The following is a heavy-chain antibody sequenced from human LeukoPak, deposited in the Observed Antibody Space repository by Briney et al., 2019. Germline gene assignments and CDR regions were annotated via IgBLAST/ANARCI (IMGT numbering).Heavy chain of an antibody. CDR1: GGSISSGGYY. CDR3: ARLNIVDDAFDI. Sequence: SETLSLICTVSGGSISSGGYYWSWIRQHPGKGLEWIGYIYYSGSTYYNPSLKSRVTISVDTSKNQFSLKLSSVTAADTAVYYCARLNIVDDAFDIWGQGTMVTVSS. CDR2: IYYSGST. J-gene: IGHJ3*02. V-gene: IGHV4-31*03. D-gene: IGHD5-12*01.